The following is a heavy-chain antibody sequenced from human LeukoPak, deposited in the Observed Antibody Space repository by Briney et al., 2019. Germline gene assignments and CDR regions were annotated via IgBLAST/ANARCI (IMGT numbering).Heavy chain of an antibody. CDR2: ISGSGGST. J-gene: IGHJ4*02. CDR1: GFTFSSYA. Sequence: GGSLRLSCEISGFTFSSYAMSWVRQAPGKGLEWVSTISGSGGSTYYADSVKGRFTISRDNSKNTLYLQMNTLRADDTAVCYCAKGSWGSYYLVYFDYWGQGTLVTVSS. D-gene: IGHD1-26*01. V-gene: IGHV3-23*01. CDR3: AKGSWGSYYLVYFDY.